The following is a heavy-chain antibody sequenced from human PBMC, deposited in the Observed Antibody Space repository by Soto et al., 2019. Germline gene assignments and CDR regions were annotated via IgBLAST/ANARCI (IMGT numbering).Heavy chain of an antibody. CDR2: MFTDVSTT. CDR1: GFIFSGFW. J-gene: IGHJ4*02. CDR3: VRGNTGYGNFDS. Sequence: XVCLSLSCAASGFIFSGFWMHWVRPAPGKGLVWVSRMFTDVSTTYYADSVKGRFTISRDNAKSTLYLQMNSLRDEDTAVYYCVRGNTGYGNFDSWGQGTLVTVPS. V-gene: IGHV3-74*01. D-gene: IGHD5-12*01.